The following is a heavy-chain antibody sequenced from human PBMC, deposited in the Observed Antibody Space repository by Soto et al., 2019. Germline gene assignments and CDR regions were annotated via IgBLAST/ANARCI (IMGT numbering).Heavy chain of an antibody. V-gene: IGHV1-46*01. CDR3: ARSPEANYDILTGYYKSGGLDS. J-gene: IGHJ4*02. D-gene: IGHD3-9*01. Sequence: ASVNVSCKTSGYAFTRDYMHWVRQAPGQGLEWMGIINPSGGSTSYAQKFQGRVTMTRDTSTSTVYMELSSLRSEDTAVYYCARSPEANYDILTGYYKSGGLDSWGQGTPVTVSS. CDR1: GYAFTRDY. CDR2: INPSGGST.